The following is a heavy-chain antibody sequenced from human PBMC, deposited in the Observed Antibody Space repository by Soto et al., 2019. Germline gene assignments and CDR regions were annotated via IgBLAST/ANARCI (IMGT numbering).Heavy chain of an antibody. J-gene: IGHJ6*02. V-gene: IGHV3-53*01. CDR1: GFTVKNYQ. CDR2: IYSGGVT. CDR3: ARDLSTTGYYGLDV. Sequence: PGGSLRLSCAASGFTVKNYQMNWVRQAPGKGLEWVSVIYSGGVTYYPDSVKGRFTTIRDTSKNTVYLQMNSLRADDTAMYYCARDLSTTGYYGLDVWGQGTTVTVSS.